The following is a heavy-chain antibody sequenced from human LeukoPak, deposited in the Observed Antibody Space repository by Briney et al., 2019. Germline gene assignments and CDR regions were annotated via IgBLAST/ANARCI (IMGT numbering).Heavy chain of an antibody. CDR3: ARGGLIAAAGGPDY. CDR2: MNPNSGNT. J-gene: IGHJ4*02. D-gene: IGHD6-13*01. V-gene: IGHV1-8*01. Sequence: ASVTASCKASGYTFTSYDINWVRQATGQGLEWMGWMNPNSGNTGYAQKFQGRVTMTRNTSISTAYMELSSLRSEDTAVYYCARGGLIAAAGGPDYWGQGTLVAVSS. CDR1: GYTFTSYD.